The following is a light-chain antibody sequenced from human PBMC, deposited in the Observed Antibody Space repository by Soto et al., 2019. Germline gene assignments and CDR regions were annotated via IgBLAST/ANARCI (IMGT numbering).Light chain of an antibody. V-gene: IGKV4-1*01. CDR1: QSVLYSPNNKNY. Sequence: DIVMTQSPDSLAVSLGERATINCKSSQSVLYSPNNKNYLAWYQQKPGQPPKLLVYWASTRESGVPDRFSGSGSGTDFTLTTSSLQAEDAAVYYCHQYQSAPQTFGLGTKVEIK. J-gene: IGKJ1*01. CDR2: WAS. CDR3: HQYQSAPQT.